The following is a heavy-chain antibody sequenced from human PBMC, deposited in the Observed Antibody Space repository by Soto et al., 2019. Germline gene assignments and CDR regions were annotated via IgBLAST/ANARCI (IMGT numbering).Heavy chain of an antibody. Sequence: PGGSLRLSCAASGFTFSDHYMAWIRQAPGKGLEIVAHMSGSGSSEDYGDSVKGRFSIFRENSKNSLYLQLNSLTAEDTAVYYCARIHRSSSAPIYWGQGTLVTVSS. J-gene: IGHJ4*02. V-gene: IGHV3-11*04. CDR2: MSGSGSSE. CDR3: ARIHRSSSAPIY. CDR1: GFTFSDHY. D-gene: IGHD6-6*01.